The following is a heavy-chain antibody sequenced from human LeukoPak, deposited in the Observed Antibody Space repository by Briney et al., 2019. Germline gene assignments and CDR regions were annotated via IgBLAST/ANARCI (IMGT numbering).Heavy chain of an antibody. CDR2: INAGNGNT. D-gene: IGHD2-15*01. V-gene: IGHV1-3*03. J-gene: IGHJ5*02. Sequence: ASVKVSCKASGYTFTSCAIHWVRQAPGQRLEWMGWINAGNGNTKSSQEFQGRVTITRDTSATTAYMELSSLRSEDMAVYYCARGYCSGGSCYPGGWFDPWGQGTLVTVSS. CDR3: ARGYCSGGSCYPGGWFDP. CDR1: GYTFTSCA.